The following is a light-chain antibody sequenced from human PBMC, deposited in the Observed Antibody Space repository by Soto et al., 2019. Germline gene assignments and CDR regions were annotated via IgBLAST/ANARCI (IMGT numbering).Light chain of an antibody. CDR2: YDD. CDR1: SSNIGNNA. CDR3: AAWDDRLNVVV. Sequence: QAVVTQPPSVSEAPRQRVTISCSGSSSNIGNNAVNWYQQLPGQAPKLLIYYDDLLPSGVSDRFSGSKSGTSASLAISGLQYEDEADYYCAAWDDRLNVVVFGGGTKLPVL. J-gene: IGLJ2*01. V-gene: IGLV1-36*01.